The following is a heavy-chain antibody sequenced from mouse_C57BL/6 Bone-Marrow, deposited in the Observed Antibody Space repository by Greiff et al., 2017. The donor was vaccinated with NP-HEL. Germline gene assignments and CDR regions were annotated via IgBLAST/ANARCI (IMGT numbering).Heavy chain of an antibody. CDR1: GYTFTSYW. CDR3: ARKTTVHY. D-gene: IGHD1-1*01. Sequence: QVQLQQSGAELVMPGASVKLSCKASGYTFTSYWMHWVKQRPGQGLEWIGEIDPSDSYTNYNQKFKGKSTLTVDKSSSTAYMQLSSLTSEDSAVYYCARKTTVHYWGQGTTLTVSS. J-gene: IGHJ2*01. V-gene: IGHV1-69*01. CDR2: IDPSDSYT.